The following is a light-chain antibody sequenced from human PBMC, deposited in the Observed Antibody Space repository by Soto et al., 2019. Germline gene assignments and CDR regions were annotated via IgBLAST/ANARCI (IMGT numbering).Light chain of an antibody. CDR2: GAS. Sequence: DIVLTQSPGTLSLSPGARPTLSCRASPSVSRSYVAWYQQKPGQAPRLLIYGASSRATGIPDRFSGRGSGTDFTLTISRVEPEDFAVYYCQQYGSSPSTFGQGTRLEIK. V-gene: IGKV3-20*01. CDR1: PSVSRSY. J-gene: IGKJ5*01. CDR3: QQYGSSPST.